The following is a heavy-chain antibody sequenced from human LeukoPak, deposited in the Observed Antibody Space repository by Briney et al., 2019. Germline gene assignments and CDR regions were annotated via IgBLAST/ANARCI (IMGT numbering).Heavy chain of an antibody. V-gene: IGHV1-2*02. CDR3: ARDLYGSGSYYKMNY. CDR2: INPNSGGT. Sequence: ASVKVSCKASGYTFTGYYMHWVRQAPGQGLEWMGWINPNSGGTNYAQKFQGRVTMTRDTSISTAYTELSRLRSDDTAVYYCARDLYGSGSYYKMNYWGQGTLVTVSS. CDR1: GYTFTGYY. J-gene: IGHJ4*02. D-gene: IGHD3-10*01.